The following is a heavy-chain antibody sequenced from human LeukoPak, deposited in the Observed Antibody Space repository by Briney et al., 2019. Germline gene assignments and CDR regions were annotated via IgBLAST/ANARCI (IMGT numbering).Heavy chain of an antibody. D-gene: IGHD5-18*01. V-gene: IGHV1-18*01. Sequence: GASVKVSCKASGYTFTNYGITWVRQAPGQGLEWMGWITDYNGNTNYAQKLQGRVTMTTDTSTSTAYMELRSLRSDDTAVHYCARAGRGYSYGRELDYWGQGTLVTVSS. CDR2: ITDYNGNT. CDR3: ARAGRGYSYGRELDY. CDR1: GYTFTNYG. J-gene: IGHJ4*02.